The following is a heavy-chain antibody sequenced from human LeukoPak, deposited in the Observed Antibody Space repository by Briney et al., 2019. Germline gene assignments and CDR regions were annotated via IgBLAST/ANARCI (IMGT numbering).Heavy chain of an antibody. J-gene: IGHJ4*02. V-gene: IGHV3-53*01. CDR3: AREEMGGTARSGALY. CDR1: GFTVSSNY. D-gene: IGHD3-10*01. CDR2: IYSGGST. Sequence: GGSLRLSCAASGFTVSSNYMSWVRQAPGKGLEWVSVIYSGGSTYYADSVKGRFTISRDNSKNTLYLQMNSLRAEDTAVYYCAREEMGGTARSGALYWGQGTLVTVSS.